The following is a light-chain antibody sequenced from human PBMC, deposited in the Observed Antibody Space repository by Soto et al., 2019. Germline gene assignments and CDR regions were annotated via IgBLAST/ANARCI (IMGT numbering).Light chain of an antibody. CDR2: WAS. CDR1: QSVLYSSNNKNY. J-gene: IGKJ4*01. Sequence: DIVMTQSPDSLAVSLGERATINCKSSQSVLYSSNNKNYLAWYQQKPGQPPKLLIYWASTRESGVPDRFSGSGSGTDFTLTISSLQAEDVAVYYCPQYYSTPITFGGGTNVEIK. CDR3: PQYYSTPIT. V-gene: IGKV4-1*01.